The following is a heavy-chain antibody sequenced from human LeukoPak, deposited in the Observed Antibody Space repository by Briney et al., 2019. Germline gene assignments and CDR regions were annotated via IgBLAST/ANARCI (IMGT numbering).Heavy chain of an antibody. Sequence: SETLSLTCTVSGGSIAGSSYYWGWIRQPPGKGLEWIGTIYYSGSTYYNPSLKSRVTISVDTSKNQFSLKLSSVTAADTAVYYCARRRGHTRGDTAMGPFDSWGQGPLVTVSS. D-gene: IGHD5-18*01. CDR3: ARRRGHTRGDTAMGPFDS. V-gene: IGHV4-39*01. CDR2: IYYSGST. CDR1: GGSIAGSSYY. J-gene: IGHJ4*02.